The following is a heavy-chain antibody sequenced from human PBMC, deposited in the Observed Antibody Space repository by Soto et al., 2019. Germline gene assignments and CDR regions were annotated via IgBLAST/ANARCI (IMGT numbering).Heavy chain of an antibody. CDR2: ISYDGSHT. Sequence: LRLSCVASGFTFSSYGMHWVRQTPSKGLEWVSVISYDGSHTHYADSVRGRFTVSRDNSKSTVYLQMNTLRPDDTALYYCAKDLGPPRVSYPGSWGPGTLVTVSS. CDR1: GFTFSSYG. J-gene: IGHJ5*02. D-gene: IGHD1-26*01. CDR3: AKDLGPPRVSYPGS. V-gene: IGHV3-30*18.